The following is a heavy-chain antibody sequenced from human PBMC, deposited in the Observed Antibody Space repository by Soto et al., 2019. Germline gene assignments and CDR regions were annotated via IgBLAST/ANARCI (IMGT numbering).Heavy chain of an antibody. CDR2: INAGNGNT. CDR1: GYTFTSYA. CDR3: ASDQSPREQLGPIDY. V-gene: IGHV1-3*01. J-gene: IGHJ4*02. D-gene: IGHD6-6*01. Sequence: QVQLVQSGAEVKKPGASVKVSCKASGYTFTSYAMHWVRQAPGQRLEWMGWINAGNGNTKYSQKFQGRVTITRDTSASTAYMELSSLRSADTAVYYYASDQSPREQLGPIDYWGQGTLVTVSS.